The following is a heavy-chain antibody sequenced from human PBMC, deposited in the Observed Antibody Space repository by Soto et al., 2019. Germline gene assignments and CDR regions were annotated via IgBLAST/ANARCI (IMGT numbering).Heavy chain of an antibody. CDR1: GDTFTNFG. Sequence: LLVQSGPEVKKPGASITVSCKTSGDTFTNFGLSWVRQAPGQGLEWMGWIATYNSNRNYAQKFQGRLTLTTDTSTSTAYMELKNLGYDDTAVYYCARVVRGVVNWFDPWGQGTLVTVSS. J-gene: IGHJ5*02. D-gene: IGHD3-10*01. CDR3: ARVVRGVVNWFDP. CDR2: IATYNSNR. V-gene: IGHV1-18*01.